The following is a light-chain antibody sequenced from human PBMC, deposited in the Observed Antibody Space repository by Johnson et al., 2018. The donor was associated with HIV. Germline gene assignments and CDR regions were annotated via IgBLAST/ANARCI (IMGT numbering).Light chain of an antibody. CDR1: SSNIGNNY. CDR2: DNN. V-gene: IGLV1-51*01. J-gene: IGLJ1*01. CDR3: GTWDSSLSAEV. Sequence: QSVLTQPPSVSAAPGQKVTISCSGSSSNIGNNYVSWYQQLPGTAPKLLIYDNNKRPSGIPDRFSGSKSGTSATLGITGLQTGDEADYYCGTWDSSLSAEVFGTRTQVTVL.